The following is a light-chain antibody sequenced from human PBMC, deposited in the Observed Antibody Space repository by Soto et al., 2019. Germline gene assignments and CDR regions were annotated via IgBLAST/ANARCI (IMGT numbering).Light chain of an antibody. CDR3: QQRSDWPLT. J-gene: IGKJ1*01. CDR1: QSVTNY. V-gene: IGKV3-11*01. Sequence: EIVLTQSPATLSLSPGESATLSCRATQSVTNYLAWYQQKPGQAPRLLIYDTSNRATGIPARFSGSGSGADFTLTISTLEPEDSAVYYCQQRSDWPLTFGPGTKVEIK. CDR2: DTS.